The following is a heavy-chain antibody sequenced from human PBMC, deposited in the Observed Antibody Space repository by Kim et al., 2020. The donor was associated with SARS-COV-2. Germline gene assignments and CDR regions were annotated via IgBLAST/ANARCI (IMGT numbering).Heavy chain of an antibody. CDR3: ARGDYYGSGSYAGFDP. Sequence: PSLKSRVTISVDTSKNQFSLKLSSVTAADTGVYYCARGDYYGSGSYAGFDPWGQGTLVTVSS. D-gene: IGHD3-10*01. J-gene: IGHJ5*02. V-gene: IGHV4-31*02.